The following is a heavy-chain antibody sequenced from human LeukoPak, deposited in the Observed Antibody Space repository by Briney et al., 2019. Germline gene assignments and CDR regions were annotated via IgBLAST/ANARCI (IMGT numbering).Heavy chain of an antibody. CDR3: ARAVVRGSYYYYGMDV. J-gene: IGHJ6*02. Sequence: GGSLRLSCAASGFTFSSYSMNWVRQAPGKGLEWVSSISSSSYIYYADSVKGRFTISRDNAKNSLYLQMNSLRAEDTAVYYCARAVVRGSYYYYGMDVWGQGTTVTVSS. CDR2: ISSSSYI. D-gene: IGHD3-10*01. CDR1: GFTFSSYS. V-gene: IGHV3-21*01.